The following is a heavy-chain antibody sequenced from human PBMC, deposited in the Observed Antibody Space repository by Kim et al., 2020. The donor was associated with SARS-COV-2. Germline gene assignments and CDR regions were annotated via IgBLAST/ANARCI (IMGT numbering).Heavy chain of an antibody. CDR3: ARRDYNSGWFFDF. V-gene: IGHV5-51*01. J-gene: IGHJ4*02. Sequence: YSPSFDGQDTMTADQSNNTAYLQWSSLKASDTAMYYCARRDYNSGWFFDFWGQGTLVTVSS. D-gene: IGHD6-19*01.